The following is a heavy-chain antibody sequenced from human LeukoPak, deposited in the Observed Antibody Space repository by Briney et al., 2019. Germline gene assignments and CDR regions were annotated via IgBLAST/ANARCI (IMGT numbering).Heavy chain of an antibody. V-gene: IGHV1-3*04. Sequence: ASVKVSCTASGYTFTSYAMHWVRQAPGQRLECMGWINTGNGNTKYSQKFQGRVTITRDTSASTAYMDLSSLRSEDTAVYYCARNTETAIPLPYYFDYWGQGTLVTVSS. CDR2: INTGNGNT. CDR3: ARNTETAIPLPYYFDY. D-gene: IGHD2-21*02. CDR1: GYTFTSYA. J-gene: IGHJ4*02.